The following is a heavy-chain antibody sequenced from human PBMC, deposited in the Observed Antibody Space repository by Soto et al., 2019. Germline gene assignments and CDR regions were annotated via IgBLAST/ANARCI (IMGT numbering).Heavy chain of an antibody. Sequence: GGSLRLSCAASGFTFSIYAMTWVRQAPGKGLEWVSTISGSGGSIYYADSVKGRFTISRDSSENTLYLQMNSLRAEDTAVYYCTRDYYYGSGTSSAWGQGTPVTVSS. V-gene: IGHV3-23*01. J-gene: IGHJ5*02. CDR3: TRDYYYGSGTSSA. D-gene: IGHD3-10*01. CDR1: GFTFSIYA. CDR2: ISGSGGSI.